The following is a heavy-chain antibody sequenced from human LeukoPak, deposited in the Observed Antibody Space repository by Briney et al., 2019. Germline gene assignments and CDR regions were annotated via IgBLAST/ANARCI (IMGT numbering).Heavy chain of an antibody. CDR2: IYTCGST. CDR3: ARHSYDSSGYSGIGYYYYYMDV. J-gene: IGHJ6*03. V-gene: IGHV4-4*09. Sequence: SETLSLTCTVSGGSISSYYWSWIRQPPGKGLEWIGYIYTCGSTNYNPSLKSRVTISVDTSKNQFSLKLSSVTAADTAVYYCARHSYDSSGYSGIGYYYYYMDVWGKGTTVTVSS. CDR1: GGSISSYY. D-gene: IGHD3-22*01.